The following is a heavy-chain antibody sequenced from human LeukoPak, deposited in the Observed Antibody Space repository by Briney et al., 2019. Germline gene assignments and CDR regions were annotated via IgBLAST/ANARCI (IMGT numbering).Heavy chain of an antibody. V-gene: IGHV5-51*01. CDR2: IYPGDSDT. D-gene: IGHD5-18*01. CDR3: ARLGPRGYSYGYFTE. J-gene: IGHJ4*02. Sequence: GESLKISCKVSGDNFSNYWIAWVRQMPGKGLECMGIIYPGDSDTRYSLSFRGQVTISADKSINTAYLQWSGLKASDTAMFFCARLGPRGYSYGYFTEWGQGTLVTVSS. CDR1: GDNFSNYW.